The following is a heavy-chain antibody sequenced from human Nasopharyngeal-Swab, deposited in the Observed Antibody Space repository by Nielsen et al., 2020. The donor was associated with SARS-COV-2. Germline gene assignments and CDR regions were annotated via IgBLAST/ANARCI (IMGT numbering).Heavy chain of an antibody. Sequence: ASVKVSCKASGYTFTIYGISWVRQAPGQGLEWMGWISAYNGNTNYAQKLQGRVTMTTDTSTSTAYMELRSLRSDDTAVYYRARDYQSIVVVPAAMRSAYMDVWGKGTTVTVSS. CDR2: ISAYNGNT. D-gene: IGHD2-2*01. CDR3: ARDYQSIVVVPAAMRSAYMDV. J-gene: IGHJ6*03. CDR1: GYTFTIYG. V-gene: IGHV1-18*01.